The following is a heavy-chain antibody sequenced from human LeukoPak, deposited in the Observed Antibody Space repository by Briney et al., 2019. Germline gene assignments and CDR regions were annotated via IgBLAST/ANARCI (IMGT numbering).Heavy chain of an antibody. Sequence: GGSLRLSCAASGFTFSSYAMHWVRQAPGKGLEYVSAISSNGGSTYYANSVKGRFTISRDNSKNTLYLQMNSLRAEDTAVYYCAKDHVAALDYWGQGTLVTVSS. CDR1: GFTFSSYA. CDR3: AKDHVAALDY. J-gene: IGHJ4*02. V-gene: IGHV3-64*01. CDR2: ISSNGGST. D-gene: IGHD6-25*01.